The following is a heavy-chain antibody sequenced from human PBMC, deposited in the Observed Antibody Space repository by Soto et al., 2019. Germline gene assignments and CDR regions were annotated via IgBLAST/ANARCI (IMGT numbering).Heavy chain of an antibody. CDR2: ISSSSSYI. V-gene: IGHV3-21*01. CDR1: GFTFSSYS. J-gene: IGHJ5*02. D-gene: IGHD2-15*01. CDR3: ARDSDEDGYCSGGSCYPGWFDP. Sequence: GGSLRLSCAASGFTFSSYSMNWVRQAPGKGLEWVSSISSSSSYIYYADSVKGRFTISRDNAKNSLYLQMNSLRAEDTAVYYCARDSDEDGYCSGGSCYPGWFDPWGQGTLVTVSS.